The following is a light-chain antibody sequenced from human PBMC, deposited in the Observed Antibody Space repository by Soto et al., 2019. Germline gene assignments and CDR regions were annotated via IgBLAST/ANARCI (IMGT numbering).Light chain of an antibody. CDR2: EVS. V-gene: IGLV2-8*01. CDR1: SSDVGGYNY. CDR3: SSYAGSNNLGV. Sequence: QSVLTQPPSASGSPGQSVTISCTGTSSDVGGYNYVSWYQQHPGKAPKLMIYEVSKRPSGVPDRFSGSKSGNTASLTVSGLQAEDEADYYCSSYAGSNNLGVFGGGPKVTVL. J-gene: IGLJ2*01.